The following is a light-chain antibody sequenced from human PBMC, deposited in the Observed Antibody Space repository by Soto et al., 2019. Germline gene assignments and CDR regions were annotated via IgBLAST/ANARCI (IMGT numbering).Light chain of an antibody. CDR1: SSDVGGYNY. V-gene: IGLV2-14*01. CDR2: DVS. CDR3: CSYTSSSTRV. J-gene: IGLJ3*02. Sequence: QSALTQPASVSGSPGQSITISCTGTSSDVGGYNYVSWYQQHAGKAPKLMIYDVSNRPSGVSNRFSGSKSGNTASLTISGLQAEDEADYYCCSYTSSSTRVFGGGTQLTVL.